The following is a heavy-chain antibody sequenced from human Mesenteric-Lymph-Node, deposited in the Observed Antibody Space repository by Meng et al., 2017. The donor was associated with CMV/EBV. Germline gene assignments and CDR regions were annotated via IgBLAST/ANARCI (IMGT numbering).Heavy chain of an antibody. Sequence: GGSLRLSCAASGFIFSTYAIHWVRQAPGKGLEWVAIISYDGSYKSYADSVKGRFTISRDNSKNTLYLQMNSLRAEDTALYHCGPNKHDDYFYPLDLWGQGTTVTVSS. CDR1: GFIFSTYA. CDR3: GPNKHDDYFYPLDL. V-gene: IGHV3-30*04. CDR2: ISYDGSYK. D-gene: IGHD1-1*01. J-gene: IGHJ6*02.